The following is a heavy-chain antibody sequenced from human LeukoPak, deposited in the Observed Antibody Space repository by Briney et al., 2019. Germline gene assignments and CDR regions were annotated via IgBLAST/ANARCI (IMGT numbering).Heavy chain of an antibody. Sequence: SETLSLTCTVSGGSISSSSYYWGWIRQPPGKGLEWIGSIYYSGSTYYNPSLKSRVTISVDTSKNQFSLKLSSVTAADTAVYYCARHAGYCTNGVCSPRYYYGMDVWGQGTTVTVSS. CDR1: GGSISSSSYY. J-gene: IGHJ6*02. CDR3: ARHAGYCTNGVCSPRYYYGMDV. CDR2: IYYSGST. V-gene: IGHV4-39*01. D-gene: IGHD2-8*01.